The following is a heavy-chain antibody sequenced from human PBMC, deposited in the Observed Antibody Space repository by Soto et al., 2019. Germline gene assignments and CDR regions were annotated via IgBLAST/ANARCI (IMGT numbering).Heavy chain of an antibody. D-gene: IGHD3-3*01. CDR2: IKQDGSEK. V-gene: IGHV3-7*01. CDR1: GFTFSSYW. CDR3: ARDYDFWSGPSYGMDV. J-gene: IGHJ6*02. Sequence: PGGSLRLSCAASGFTFSSYWMSWVRQAPGKGLEWVANIKQDGSEKYYVDSVKGRFTISRDNAKNSLYLQMNSLRAEDTAVYYCARDYDFWSGPSYGMDVWGQGTTVTVSS.